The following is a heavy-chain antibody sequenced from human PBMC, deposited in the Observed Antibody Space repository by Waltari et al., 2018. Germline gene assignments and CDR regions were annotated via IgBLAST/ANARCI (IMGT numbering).Heavy chain of an antibody. CDR3: ARDGPLQIQSWYSFDY. V-gene: IGHV3-30*07. CDR2: ISYDGSDE. D-gene: IGHD5-18*01. Sequence: QVQLVESGGGVVHPGRSLRLSCEASGFTFSYYAIHWVRQAPGKGLEWVAGISYDGSDEYYADSVRGRFTISRDDSKDTVNLQMNSLRPEDTAVYYCARDGPLQIQSWYSFDYWGQGTLVTVSS. CDR1: GFTFSYYA. J-gene: IGHJ4*02.